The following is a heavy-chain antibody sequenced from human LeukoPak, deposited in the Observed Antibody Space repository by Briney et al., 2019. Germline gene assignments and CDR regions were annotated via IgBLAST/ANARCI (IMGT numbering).Heavy chain of an antibody. V-gene: IGHV4-34*01. Sequence: SETLSLTCAVYGGSFSGYYWSWIRQPPGKGLEWIGEINHSGSTNYNPSLKSRVTISVDTSKNQFSLKLSSVTAADTAVYYCARQRYSSGWYRSAFDIWGQGTMVTVSS. CDR3: ARQRYSSGWYRSAFDI. CDR1: GGSFSGYY. CDR2: INHSGST. J-gene: IGHJ3*02. D-gene: IGHD6-19*01.